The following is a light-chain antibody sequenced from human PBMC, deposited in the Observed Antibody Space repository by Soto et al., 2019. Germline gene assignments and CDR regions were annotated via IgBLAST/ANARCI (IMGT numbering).Light chain of an antibody. CDR1: QSVYSD. V-gene: IGKV3-15*01. J-gene: IGKJ4*01. Sequence: EIVMPQSPATLSVSPGERVTLSCRASQSVYSDLAWYQQKPGQAPRLLIYGASTRATGIPARFSGSGSGTEFTLTISSLQSEDFAVYYCQQYNNWPLTFGGGTKVDIK. CDR2: GAS. CDR3: QQYNNWPLT.